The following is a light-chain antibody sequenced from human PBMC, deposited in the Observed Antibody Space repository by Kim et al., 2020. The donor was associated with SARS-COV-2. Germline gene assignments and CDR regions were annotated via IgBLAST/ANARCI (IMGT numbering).Light chain of an antibody. CDR3: QHYNNWPPFT. Sequence: VSPGERATLSCRASESVGIRLAWYQHKLGQAPRLLIYDASTRATGIPPRFSGSGSETEFTLTISDLQSEDFAVYFCQHYNNWPPFTFGQGTKLEI. CDR1: ESVGIR. J-gene: IGKJ2*01. V-gene: IGKV3-15*01. CDR2: DAS.